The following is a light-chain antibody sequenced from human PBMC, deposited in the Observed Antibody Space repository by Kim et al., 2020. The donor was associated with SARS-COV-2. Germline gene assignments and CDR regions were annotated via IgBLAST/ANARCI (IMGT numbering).Light chain of an antibody. J-gene: IGKJ1*01. CDR1: QSVSTW. V-gene: IGKV1-5*03. CDR2: KAS. CDR3: QQYNSYLWT. Sequence: ASVGDRVTITCRASQSVSTWLAWYQQKPGKAPNLLIYKASSLQSGVPSRFSGSGSGTEFTLTIRSLQPDDFATYYCQQYNSYLWTFGQGTKVEIK.